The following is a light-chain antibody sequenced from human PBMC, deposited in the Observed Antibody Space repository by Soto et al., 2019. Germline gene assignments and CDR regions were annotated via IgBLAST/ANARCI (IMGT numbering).Light chain of an antibody. Sequence: EIVLTQSPGTLSLSPGERATLSCRASQSVSNYLVWYQQKPGQAHRLLIYGASSRATGIPDRFSGSGSGTDVTLTISSLEPEDFAVYYCQQYGGSPQTFGQGTKVEIK. CDR3: QQYGGSPQT. V-gene: IGKV3-20*01. J-gene: IGKJ1*01. CDR1: QSVSNY. CDR2: GAS.